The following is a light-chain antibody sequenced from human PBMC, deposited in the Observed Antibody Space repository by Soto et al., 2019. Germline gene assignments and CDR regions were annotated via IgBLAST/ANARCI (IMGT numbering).Light chain of an antibody. CDR3: AQATHWPLT. V-gene: IGKV2-30*01. CDR2: QVS. J-gene: IGKJ4*01. Sequence: DVLLTQTPLSLPVTLGQPASISCRSSRRLVFSDGNTFLSWFHQRPGQSPRRLIYQVSIRDPGVPDRFSGGGSGTDFTLEISRVEAEDVGIYYCAQATHWPLTFGGGTKVDIK. CDR1: RRLVFSDGNTF.